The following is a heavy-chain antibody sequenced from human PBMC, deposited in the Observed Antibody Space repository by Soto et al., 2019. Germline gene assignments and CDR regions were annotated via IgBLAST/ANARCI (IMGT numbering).Heavy chain of an antibody. V-gene: IGHV1-18*01. CDR1: GYTFTSYG. D-gene: IGHD1-26*01. CDR2: ISAYNGNT. Sequence: QVQLVQSGAEVKKPGASVKVSCKASGYTFTSYGISWVRQAPGQGLEWMGWISAYNGNTNYAQKLQGRVTMTTDTTTSTADMELRSRRTDDTAVYYCARDRGSYALDYWGQGTLFTVSS. J-gene: IGHJ4*02. CDR3: ARDRGSYALDY.